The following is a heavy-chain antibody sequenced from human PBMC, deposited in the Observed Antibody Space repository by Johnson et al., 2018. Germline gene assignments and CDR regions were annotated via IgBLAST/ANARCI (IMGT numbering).Heavy chain of an antibody. V-gene: IGHV3-30*03. Sequence: QVELGESGGGVVQPGKSLRLSCAASGFTFSSYGMHWVRQAPGKGLEWVAVISFDGSNKDYADSVKGRFTISRDNSKNTLYLQMNRLRVEDTAGYYCAREHGDSEMASSPNCYYYYGMGVWGQGPTVTVSS. CDR3: AREHGDSEMASSPNCYYYYGMGV. J-gene: IGHJ6*02. CDR2: ISFDGSNK. D-gene: IGHD5-24*01. CDR1: GFTFSSYG.